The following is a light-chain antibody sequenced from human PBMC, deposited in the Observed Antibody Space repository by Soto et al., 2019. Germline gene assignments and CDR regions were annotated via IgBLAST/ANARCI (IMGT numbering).Light chain of an antibody. V-gene: IGKV1-39*01. J-gene: IGKJ1*01. Sequence: DIQMTQSPSTLSAGVGDRVTITCRASQRISTYLNWYQQKPGKAPTLLIYAASSLQSGVPSRFSGGGSGTDFTLTIHPLPPEDFATYFCQQCYSSPRTFGQGTKVEIK. CDR1: QRISTY. CDR2: AAS. CDR3: QQCYSSPRT.